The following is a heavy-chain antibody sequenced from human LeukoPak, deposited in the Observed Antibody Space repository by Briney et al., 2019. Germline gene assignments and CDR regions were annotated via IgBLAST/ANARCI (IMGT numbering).Heavy chain of an antibody. CDR3: AKDLSGRYPTDAFDI. Sequence: GGSLRLSCAASGFTVSSNYMSWVRQAPGKGLEWVSAISGSGGSTYYADSVKGRFTISRDNSKNTLYLQMNSLRAEDTAVYYCAKDLSGRYPTDAFDIRGQGTMVTVSS. CDR2: ISGSGGST. V-gene: IGHV3-23*01. D-gene: IGHD1-26*01. CDR1: GFTVSSNY. J-gene: IGHJ3*02.